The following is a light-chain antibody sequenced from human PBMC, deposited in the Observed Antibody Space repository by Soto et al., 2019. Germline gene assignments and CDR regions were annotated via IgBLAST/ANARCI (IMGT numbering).Light chain of an antibody. CDR1: QSVSSN. J-gene: IGKJ5*01. V-gene: IGKV3-11*01. CDR2: DAS. CDR3: RQRSNWPST. Sequence: EVVMTQSPYTLSVSAGERATLSCRASQSVSSNLAWYQQKPGQAPRLLIYDASNRATGIPARFSGSGYGTDFNLTISSLEPEDFAVYYCRQRSNWPSTFGQGTRLEIK.